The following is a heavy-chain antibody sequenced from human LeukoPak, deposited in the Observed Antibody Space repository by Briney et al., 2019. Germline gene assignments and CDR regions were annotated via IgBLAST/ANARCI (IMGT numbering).Heavy chain of an antibody. D-gene: IGHD6-13*01. Sequence: SETLSLTCAVYGGSFSGYYWSWIRQPPGKGLEWIGEINHSGSTNHNPSLKSRVTISVDTSKNQFSLKLSSVTAADTAVYYCARGSRLWSSCWYYFDYWGQGTLVTVSS. J-gene: IGHJ4*02. CDR3: ARGSRLWSSCWYYFDY. CDR2: INHSGST. V-gene: IGHV4-34*01. CDR1: GGSFSGYY.